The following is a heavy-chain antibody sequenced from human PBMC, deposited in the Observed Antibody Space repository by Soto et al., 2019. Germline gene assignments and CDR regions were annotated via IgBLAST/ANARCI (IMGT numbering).Heavy chain of an antibody. V-gene: IGHV3-33*01. Sequence: QVQLVESGGGVVQPGRSLRLSCAASGFTFSSYGMHWVRQAPGKGLEWVAVIWYDGSNKYYADSVKGRFTISRDNSKNTLYLQMNSLRAEDTAVYYCARWERMVTLDYWGQGTLVTVSS. CDR2: IWYDGSNK. D-gene: IGHD5-18*01. CDR1: GFTFSSYG. CDR3: ARWERMVTLDY. J-gene: IGHJ4*02.